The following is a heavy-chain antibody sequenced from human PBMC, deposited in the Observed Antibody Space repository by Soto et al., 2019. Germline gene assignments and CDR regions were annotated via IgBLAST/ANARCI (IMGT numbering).Heavy chain of an antibody. D-gene: IGHD2-15*01. CDR1: GGSFSGYY. Sequence: SETLSLTGAVYGGSFSGYYWSWIRQPPGKGLEWIGEINHSGSTNYNPSLKSRVSISVDTSKNQFSLKLSSVTAADTAVYYCASGNGTKIVVVAATGRVFDYWGQGTLVTVSS. J-gene: IGHJ4*02. CDR2: INHSGST. CDR3: ASGNGTKIVVVAATGRVFDY. V-gene: IGHV4-34*01.